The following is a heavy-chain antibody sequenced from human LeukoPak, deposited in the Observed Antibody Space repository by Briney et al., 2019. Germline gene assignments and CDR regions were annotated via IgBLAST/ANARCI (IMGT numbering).Heavy chain of an antibody. CDR3: AKDRIAVAGTGSPFDY. CDR1: GFTFDDYA. V-gene: IGHV3-9*01. CDR2: FSWNSGSI. Sequence: PGRSLRLSCAASGFTFDDYAMHWVRQAPGKGLEWVSGFSWNSGSIAYADSVKGRFTISRDSAKKSLYLQMNNLRAEDTALYYCAKDRIAVAGTGSPFDYWGQGTLVTVSS. D-gene: IGHD6-19*01. J-gene: IGHJ4*02.